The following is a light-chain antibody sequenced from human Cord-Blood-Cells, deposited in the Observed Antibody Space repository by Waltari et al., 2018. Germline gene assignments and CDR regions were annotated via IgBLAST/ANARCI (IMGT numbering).Light chain of an antibody. Sequence: TLSCRASQSVSSYLAWYQQKPGQAPRLLIYDASNRATGIPARFSGSGSGTNFTLTISSLEPEDFAVYYCQQRSNWPPRFTFGGGTKVEIK. CDR2: DAS. CDR1: QSVSSY. CDR3: QQRSNWPPRFT. V-gene: IGKV3-11*01. J-gene: IGKJ4*01.